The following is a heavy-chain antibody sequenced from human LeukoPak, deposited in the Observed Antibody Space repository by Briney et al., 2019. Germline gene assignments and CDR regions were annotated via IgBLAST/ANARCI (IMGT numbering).Heavy chain of an antibody. J-gene: IGHJ6*02. CDR2: ISYAGSNK. CDR1: GFTFSSYG. V-gene: IGHV3-30*18. D-gene: IGHD3-10*01. CDR3: AKELSREYYYYGMDV. Sequence: GRALRLSCAASGFTFSSYGIHWVRQAPAKELAGVAGISYAGSNKYFADSVKGRFTISRDNSKNTLNLQMNSLRAEVTAADYGAKELSREYYYYGMDVWGQGTRVTV.